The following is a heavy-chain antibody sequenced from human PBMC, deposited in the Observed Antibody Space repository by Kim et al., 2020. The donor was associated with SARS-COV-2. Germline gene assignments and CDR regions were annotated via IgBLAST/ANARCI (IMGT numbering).Heavy chain of an antibody. V-gene: IGHV1-69*01. D-gene: IGHD6-13*01. CDR3: ARHHSSSWYLNDY. Sequence: SSQRFQGRVTITADESTSTAYMELSSLRSEDTAVYYCARHHSSSWYLNDYWGQGTLVTVSS. J-gene: IGHJ4*02.